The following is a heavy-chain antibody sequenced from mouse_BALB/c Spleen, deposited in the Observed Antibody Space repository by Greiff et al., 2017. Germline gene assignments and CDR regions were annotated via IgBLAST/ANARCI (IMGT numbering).Heavy chain of an antibody. CDR3: ARSYAYCYAMDY. V-gene: IGHV5-17*02. J-gene: IGHJ4*01. CDR2: ISSGSSTI. Sequence: EVKLMESGGGLVQPGGSRKLSCAASGFTFSSFGMHWVRQTPEKGLEWVAYISSGSSTIYYADTVKGRFTISRDNPKNTLFLQMTSLRSEDTAMYYCARSYAYCYAMDYWGQGTSVTVSS. D-gene: IGHD1-1*01. CDR1: GFTFSSFG.